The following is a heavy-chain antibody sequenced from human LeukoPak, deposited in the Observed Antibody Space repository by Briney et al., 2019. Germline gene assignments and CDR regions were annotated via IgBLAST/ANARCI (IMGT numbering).Heavy chain of an antibody. CDR2: IRYDGGNK. CDR3: AKDLYYYGSGSYHNAPDY. D-gene: IGHD3-10*01. J-gene: IGHJ4*02. Sequence: PGGSLRLSCAASGFPFSSYGMHWVRRAPGKGLEWVAFIRYDGGNKYYADSVKGRFTISRDKSKNTLYLQMNSLRAEDTAVYYCAKDLYYYGSGSYHNAPDYWGQGTLVTVSS. CDR1: GFPFSSYG. V-gene: IGHV3-30*02.